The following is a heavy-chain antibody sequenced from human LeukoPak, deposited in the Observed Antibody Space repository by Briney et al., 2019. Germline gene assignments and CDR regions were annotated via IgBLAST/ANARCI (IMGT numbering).Heavy chain of an antibody. CDR3: AKDRGYCSGGSYYSAEYFQH. CDR2: ISGSGGST. D-gene: IGHD2-15*01. Sequence: GGSLRLSCAASGFTFSSYAMSWVRQAPGKGLEWVSAISGSGGSTYYADSVKGRFTISRDNSKNTLYLQMNSLRAEDTAVYYCAKDRGYCSGGSYYSAEYFQHWGQGTLVTVSS. J-gene: IGHJ1*01. V-gene: IGHV3-23*01. CDR1: GFTFSSYA.